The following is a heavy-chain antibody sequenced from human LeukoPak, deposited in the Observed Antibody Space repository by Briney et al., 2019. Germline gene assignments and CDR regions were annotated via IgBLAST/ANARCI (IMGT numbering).Heavy chain of an antibody. J-gene: IGHJ4*02. V-gene: IGHV1-18*01. D-gene: IGHD3-10*01. CDR2: INPYKGNT. Sequence: ASVKVSCKASNYTFTSYGISWVRQAPGQGLEWMGWINPYKGNTIYAQKVQDRVTMTTDTSTSTAYMELRSLRSDDTAVYYCARGPITMVRGVISDYWGQGTLVTVSS. CDR3: ARGPITMVRGVISDY. CDR1: NYTFTSYG.